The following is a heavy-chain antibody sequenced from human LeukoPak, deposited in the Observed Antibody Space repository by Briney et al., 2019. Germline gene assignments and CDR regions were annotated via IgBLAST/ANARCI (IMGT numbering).Heavy chain of an antibody. CDR2: ISSSSSTI. CDR3: ARDRYGDYAIDS. D-gene: IGHD4-17*01. Sequence: GRSLRLSCTASGFTFGDYAMSWVRQAPGKGLEWVSYISSSSSTIYYADSVKGRFTIFRDNAKNSLYLQMISLRAEDTAVYFCARDRYGDYAIDSWGQGTLVTVSS. V-gene: IGHV3-48*04. J-gene: IGHJ4*02. CDR1: GFTFGDYA.